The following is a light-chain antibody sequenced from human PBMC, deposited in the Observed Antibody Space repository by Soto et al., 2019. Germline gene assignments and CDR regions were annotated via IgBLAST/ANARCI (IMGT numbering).Light chain of an antibody. J-gene: IGLJ1*01. CDR2: EGI. Sequence: SVLTHPASVSGSPGQSITISCTGTSSTVGGFNVVSWYQQHPGKAPKVTIYEGIKRPSGVSNRFSGSNSGSTASLTISGLQAEDEADYYCCSYVGATTYVFGTGTRSPS. CDR3: CSYVGATTYV. CDR1: SSTVGGFNV. V-gene: IGLV2-23*01.